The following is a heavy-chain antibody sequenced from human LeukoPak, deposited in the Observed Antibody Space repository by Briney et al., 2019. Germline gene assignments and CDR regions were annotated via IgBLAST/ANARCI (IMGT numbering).Heavy chain of an antibody. V-gene: IGHV4-39*07. J-gene: IGHJ6*03. D-gene: IGHD3-10*01. CDR2: IYYTGST. CDR1: GGSISNSDYY. CDR3: ARGRGGVLLWFGYYYMDV. Sequence: SETLSLTCTVSGGSISNSDYYWGWIRQPPGKGLEWIGNIYYTGSTYYNPSLKSRVTISVDTSKNQFSLKLSSVTAADTAVYYCARGRGGVLLWFGYYYMDVWGKGTTVTVSS.